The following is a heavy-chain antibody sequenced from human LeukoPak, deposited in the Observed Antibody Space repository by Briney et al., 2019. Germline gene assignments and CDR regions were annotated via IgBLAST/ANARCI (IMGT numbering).Heavy chain of an antibody. CDR3: AKDWRVVVPAAIPGDY. CDR1: GFTFSSYS. J-gene: IGHJ4*02. V-gene: IGHV3-21*04. CDR2: ISSGSSYI. Sequence: GGSLRLSCAASGFTFSSYSMNWVRQAPGKGLEWVSSISSGSSYIYYADSVKGRFTISRDNSKNTLYLQMNSLRAEDTAVYYCAKDWRVVVPAAIPGDYWGQGTLVTVSS. D-gene: IGHD2-2*01.